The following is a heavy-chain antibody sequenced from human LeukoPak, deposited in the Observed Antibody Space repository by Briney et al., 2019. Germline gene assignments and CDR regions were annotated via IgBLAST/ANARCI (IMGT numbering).Heavy chain of an antibody. CDR1: GFTVSSNY. V-gene: IGHV3-66*01. CDR3: AKDSWYYDSSGIGPFDY. Sequence: PGGSLRLSCAASGFTVSSNYMSWVRQAPGKGLEWVSVIYSGGSTYYADSVKGRFTISRDNSKNTLYLQMNSLRAEDTAVYYCAKDSWYYDSSGIGPFDYWGQGTLVTVSS. J-gene: IGHJ4*02. D-gene: IGHD3-22*01. CDR2: IYSGGST.